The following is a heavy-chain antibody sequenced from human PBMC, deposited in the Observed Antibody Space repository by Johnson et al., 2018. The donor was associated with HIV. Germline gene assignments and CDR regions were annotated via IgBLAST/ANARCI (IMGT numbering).Heavy chain of an antibody. CDR3: AKGGDYGEDDAFDI. Sequence: VQLVESGGGLVQPGRSLRLSCAASAFPFDDHALHWVRQTPGKGLQWISIILKGRFTISRDNSKNTLYLQMNSLRAEDTALYYCAKGGDYGEDDAFDIWGPGTMVTVSS. V-gene: IGHV3-9*01. CDR1: AFPFDDHA. J-gene: IGHJ3*02. D-gene: IGHD2-21*01. CDR2: I.